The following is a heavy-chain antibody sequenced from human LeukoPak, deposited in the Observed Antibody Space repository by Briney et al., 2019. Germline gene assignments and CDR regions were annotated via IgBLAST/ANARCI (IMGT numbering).Heavy chain of an antibody. Sequence: SVKVSCKASGGTFSNLGITWVRQAPGQGLEWMGGIIPLFGTPNYAQRFQGRLTITTDESTATAYMDLSSLTSEDTAVYFCAKRGPGAAFDYWGQGTLVTVSS. J-gene: IGHJ4*02. CDR3: AKRGPGAAFDY. V-gene: IGHV1-69*05. CDR2: IIPLFGTP. CDR1: GGTFSNLG. D-gene: IGHD6-19*01.